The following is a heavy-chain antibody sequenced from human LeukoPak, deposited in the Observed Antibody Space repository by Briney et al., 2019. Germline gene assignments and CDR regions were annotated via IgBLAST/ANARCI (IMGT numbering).Heavy chain of an antibody. Sequence: ASVKVSCKVSGNTFTDLSMNWVRQAPGKGLEWMGGFDPEDVETIYAQKFQGRVTMTEDTSTATAYMELSSLRPDDTAVYYCATDFYRGRQYDYWGQGTLVTVSS. CDR1: GNTFTDLS. CDR2: FDPEDVET. V-gene: IGHV1-24*01. J-gene: IGHJ4*02. CDR3: ATDFYRGRQYDY. D-gene: IGHD2/OR15-2a*01.